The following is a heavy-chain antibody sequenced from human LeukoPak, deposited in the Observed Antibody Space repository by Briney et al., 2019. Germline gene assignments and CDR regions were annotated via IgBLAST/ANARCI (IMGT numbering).Heavy chain of an antibody. Sequence: PSETLSLTCTVSGGSISSGGYYWSWIRQPPGKGLEWIGYIYHSGSTYYNPSLKSRVTISVDRSENQFSLKLSSVTAADTAVYYCARDNSSSSGWFDPWGQGTLVTVSS. J-gene: IGHJ5*02. V-gene: IGHV4-30-2*01. CDR3: ARDNSSSSGWFDP. CDR1: GGSISSGGYY. CDR2: IYHSGST. D-gene: IGHD6-6*01.